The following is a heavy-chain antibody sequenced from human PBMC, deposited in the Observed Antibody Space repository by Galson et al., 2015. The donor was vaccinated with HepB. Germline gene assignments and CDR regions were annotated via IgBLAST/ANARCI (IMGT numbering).Heavy chain of an antibody. CDR1: GYTFTGYY. V-gene: IGHV1-2*06. J-gene: IGHJ4*02. CDR2: INPNSGGT. CDR3: ARGTIMVRGVKGFDY. D-gene: IGHD3-10*01. Sequence: SVKVSCKASGYTFTGYYMHWVRQAPGQGLEWMGRINPNSGGTNYAQKFQGRVTMTRDTSISTAYMELSRLRSDDTAVYYCARGTIMVRGVKGFDYWGQGTLVTVSS.